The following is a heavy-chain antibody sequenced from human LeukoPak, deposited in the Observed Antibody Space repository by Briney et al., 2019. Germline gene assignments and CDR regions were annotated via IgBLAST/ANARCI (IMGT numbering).Heavy chain of an antibody. D-gene: IGHD3-22*01. V-gene: IGHV4-34*01. CDR3: ARGKYHYDSRPVAGWYFDY. Sequence: ASETLSLTCAVYGGSFSGDFWSWIRQPPGKGLEWIGEINHSGSTNYNPSLKSRVTISVDTSKNQFSLKLSSVTAADTAVYYCARGKYHYDSRPVAGWYFDYWGQGTLVTVSS. J-gene: IGHJ4*02. CDR2: INHSGST. CDR1: GGSFSGDF.